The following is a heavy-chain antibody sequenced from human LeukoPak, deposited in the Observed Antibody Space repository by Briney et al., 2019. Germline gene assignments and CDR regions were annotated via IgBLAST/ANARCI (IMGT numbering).Heavy chain of an antibody. V-gene: IGHV3-30*02. J-gene: IGHJ4*02. CDR2: IRYDGSNK. CDR1: GFTFSSYW. Sequence: GGSLRLSCAASGFTFSSYWMHWVRQAPGKGLEWVAFIRYDGSNKYHADSVKGRFTISRDNSKNTMYLQMNSLRAEDTAVYYCAKDSAAPISITMVRGRWYFDYWGQGTLVIVSS. CDR3: AKDSAAPISITMVRGRWYFDY. D-gene: IGHD3-10*01.